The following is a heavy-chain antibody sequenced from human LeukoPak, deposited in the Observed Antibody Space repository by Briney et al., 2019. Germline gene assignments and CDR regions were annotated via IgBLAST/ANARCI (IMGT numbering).Heavy chain of an antibody. CDR1: GYTFTDYY. V-gene: IGHV1-2*02. CDR2: INPKSGDT. J-gene: IGHJ5*02. Sequence: ASVTVSCKSSGYTFTDYYMHWVRQAPGQGREWMGWINPKSGDTRFAQKFQDRVTMPRHTSISTAYMELRRLRSDDTVVYFCAREGLLYGSGTYFRSWGQGSLVSVSS. D-gene: IGHD3-10*01. CDR3: AREGLLYGSGTYFRS.